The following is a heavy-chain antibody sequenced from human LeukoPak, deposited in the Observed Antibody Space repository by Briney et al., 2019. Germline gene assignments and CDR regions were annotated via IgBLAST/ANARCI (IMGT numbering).Heavy chain of an antibody. V-gene: IGHV3-30*02. CDR3: AKDLAVAGTEDAFDI. CDR1: GFTFSGYG. D-gene: IGHD6-19*01. Sequence: GGSLRLSCAASGFTFSGYGMHWVRQAPGKGLVWVAFIRFDGRNKYYADSVKGRFTSSRDNSKNTLYLQMNSLRAEDTAVYYCAKDLAVAGTEDAFDIWGQGTMVTVSS. J-gene: IGHJ3*02. CDR2: IRFDGRNK.